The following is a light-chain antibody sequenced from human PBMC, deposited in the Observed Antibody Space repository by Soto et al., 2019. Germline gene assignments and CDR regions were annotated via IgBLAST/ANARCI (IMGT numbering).Light chain of an antibody. V-gene: IGKV1-5*03. J-gene: IGKJ4*01. CDR2: KAS. CDR1: QRISTW. Sequence: DIQMTQSPSTLSASVGDRVTITCRASQRISTWLAWYQQKPGKAPKLLIYKASGLESGVPSRFSGSGSGTDFTLTISSLQPDDFATYYCQQYNSYSPLTFGGGTKVEIK. CDR3: QQYNSYSPLT.